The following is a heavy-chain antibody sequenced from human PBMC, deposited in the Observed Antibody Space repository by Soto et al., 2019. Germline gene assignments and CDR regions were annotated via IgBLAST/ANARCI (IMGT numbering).Heavy chain of an antibody. CDR1: GYTLTELS. V-gene: IGHV1-24*01. CDR3: ATVRRVVTAAYYFDY. J-gene: IGHJ4*02. D-gene: IGHD2-21*02. CDR2: FDPEDGET. Sequence: ASVKVSCKVSGYTLTELSIHWVRQAPGKGLEWMGGFDPEDGETIYAQKFQGRVTMTEDTSTDTAYMELSSLRSEDTAVYYCATVRRVVTAAYYFDYWGQGTLVTVSS.